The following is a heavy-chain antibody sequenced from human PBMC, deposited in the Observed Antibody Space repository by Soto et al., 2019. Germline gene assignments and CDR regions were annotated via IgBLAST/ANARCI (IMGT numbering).Heavy chain of an antibody. J-gene: IGHJ6*02. CDR2: IYWDDDK. V-gene: IGHV2-5*02. Sequence: SGRTLVNPTQTLTLTCTFSGFSLTTSGVGVGWIREPPGKALEWLALIYWDDDKRYSPSLKSRLTVTKDTSKTQVVLTMTNMDPVDTATYYCVQSRCGGDCLQSYSSHSYYGLDVWGQGTTVTVSS. CDR1: GFSLTTSGVG. CDR3: VQSRCGGDCLQSYSSHSYYGLDV. D-gene: IGHD2-21*02.